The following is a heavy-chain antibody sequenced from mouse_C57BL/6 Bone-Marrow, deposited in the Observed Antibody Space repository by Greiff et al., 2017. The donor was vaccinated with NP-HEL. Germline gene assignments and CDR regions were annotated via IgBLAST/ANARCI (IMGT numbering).Heavy chain of an antibody. J-gene: IGHJ1*03. CDR1: GFTFSDYG. V-gene: IGHV5-15*01. CDR2: ISNLAYSI. D-gene: IGHD2-1*01. CDR3: AREDGNYYWYCEV. Sequence: DVMLVESGGGLVQPGGSLKLSCAASGFTFSDYGMAWVRQAPRKGPEWVAFISNLAYSIYYADTVTGRFTISREKAKNTLYLEMSSLRSEDTAMYYCAREDGNYYWYCEVWGTRGTGTVSS.